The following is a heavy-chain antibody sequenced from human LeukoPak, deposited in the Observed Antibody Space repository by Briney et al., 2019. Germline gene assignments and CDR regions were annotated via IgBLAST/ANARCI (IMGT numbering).Heavy chain of an antibody. V-gene: IGHV4-34*01. J-gene: IGHJ4*02. CDR1: GGSFSGYY. D-gene: IGHD3-10*01. CDR2: INHSGST. Sequence: SETLSLTCTVYGGSFSGYYWSWIRQPPGKGLEWIGEINHSGSTNYNPSLKSRVTISVDTSKNQFSLKLSSVTAADTAVYYCARGFGSGSYYNYWGQGTLVAVSS. CDR3: ARGFGSGSYYNY.